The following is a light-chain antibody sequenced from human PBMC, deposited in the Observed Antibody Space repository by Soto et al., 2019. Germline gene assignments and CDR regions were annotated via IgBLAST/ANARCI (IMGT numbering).Light chain of an antibody. CDR2: EVS. V-gene: IGLV2-14*01. CDR3: SSYTTRNTVL. Sequence: QSALTQPASVSGSPGQSITISCTGTSSDVGGYSYVSWYQQHPGRAPKLMIYEVSNRPSGVSNRFSGSKSGNMASLTISGLQAEDEADYYCSSYTTRNTVLFGGGTKLTVL. CDR1: SSDVGGYSY. J-gene: IGLJ2*01.